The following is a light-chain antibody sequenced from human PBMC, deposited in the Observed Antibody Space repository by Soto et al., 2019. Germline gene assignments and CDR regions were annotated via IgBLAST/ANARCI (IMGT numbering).Light chain of an antibody. CDR1: QSISGW. V-gene: IGKV1-5*01. Sequence: DIQMTQSPSTLSASVGDRVTISCRASQSISGWLAWYQQKPGKPPKLLIYDASSLEGGVPSRFSGSGSGTEFTLTISSLQPDDFATYYCQQYYSYPWTFGQGTKVGIK. CDR2: DAS. J-gene: IGKJ1*01. CDR3: QQYYSYPWT.